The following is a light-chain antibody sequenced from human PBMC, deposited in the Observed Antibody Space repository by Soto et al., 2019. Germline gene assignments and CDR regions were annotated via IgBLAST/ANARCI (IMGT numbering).Light chain of an antibody. CDR2: RAS. V-gene: IGKV3-15*01. Sequence: EIVLTQSPATLSVSPGERVILSRTASQSVDISLAWDQQKPCQAPRLLIYRASTRATDMPGTFSGRGSGTEFTLTITSLRPENVGVYYCQQYRSWPRTFGQGTKVEIK. CDR3: QQYRSWPRT. J-gene: IGKJ1*01. CDR1: QSVDIS.